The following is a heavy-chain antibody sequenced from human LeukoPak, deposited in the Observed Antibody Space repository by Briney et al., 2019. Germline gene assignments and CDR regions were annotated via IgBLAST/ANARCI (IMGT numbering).Heavy chain of an antibody. V-gene: IGHV3-53*01. Sequence: GGSLRLSCAASGFTVSSNYMSWVRQAPGKGLEWVSVIYSGGSTYYADSVKGRFTISRDNSKHTLYLQMNSLRAEDTAVYCCARSRGYSGYDGLDYYYYYMDVWGKGTTVTVSS. CDR2: IYSGGST. D-gene: IGHD5-12*01. CDR1: GFTVSSNY. CDR3: ARSRGYSGYDGLDYYYYYMDV. J-gene: IGHJ6*03.